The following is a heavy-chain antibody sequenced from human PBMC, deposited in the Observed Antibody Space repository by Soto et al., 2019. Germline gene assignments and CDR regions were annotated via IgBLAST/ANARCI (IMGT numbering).Heavy chain of an antibody. D-gene: IGHD2-8*01. CDR1: GYTFTSYD. V-gene: IGHV1-8*01. Sequence: QVQLVQSGAEVKKPGASVKVSCKASGYTFTSYDINWVRQATGQGLEWMGWMNPNSGNPGYAQKCQVRVTRARNTSISTAYMELSSLRSAATAVYYCARGLRYGDWYFDLWGRGTLVTVSS. J-gene: IGHJ2*01. CDR3: ARGLRYGDWYFDL. CDR2: MNPNSGNP.